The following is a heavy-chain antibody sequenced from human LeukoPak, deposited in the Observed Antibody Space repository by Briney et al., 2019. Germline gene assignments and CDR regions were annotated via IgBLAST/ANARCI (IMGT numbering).Heavy chain of an antibody. CDR2: INHSGST. J-gene: IGHJ6*02. Sequence: SETLSLTCAVYGGSFSGYYWSWIRQPPGKGLEWIGEINHSGSTNYNPSLKGRVTISVDTSKNQFSLKLSSVTAADTAVYYCARGHPLYSSGWYRYYYGMDVWGQGTTVTVSS. CDR3: ARGHPLYSSGWYRYYYGMDV. V-gene: IGHV4-34*01. CDR1: GGSFSGYY. D-gene: IGHD6-19*01.